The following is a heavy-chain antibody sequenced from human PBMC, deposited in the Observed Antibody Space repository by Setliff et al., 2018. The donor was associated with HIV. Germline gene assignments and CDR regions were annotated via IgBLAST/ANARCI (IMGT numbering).Heavy chain of an antibody. V-gene: IGHV4-59*08. CDR1: GGSFSGYY. CDR2: IYYSGNT. D-gene: IGHD5-18*01. J-gene: IGHJ6*03. Sequence: PSETLSLTCAVYGGSFSGYYWSWIRQPPGKGLEWIGWIYYSGNTRYNPSLKSRVTISLDTSKNRFSLQLTSVTAADTAVYYCARHAALIKRYNYYYLDVWGKGTTVTVSS. CDR3: ARHAALIKRYNYYYLDV.